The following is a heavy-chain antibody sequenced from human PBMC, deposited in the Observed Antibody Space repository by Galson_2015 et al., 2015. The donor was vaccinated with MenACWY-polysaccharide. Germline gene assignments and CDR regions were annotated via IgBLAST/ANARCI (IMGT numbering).Heavy chain of an antibody. Sequence: SLRLSCAASGFNVGGLYMSWVRQAPGKRPEWVSIMYSGGFTEYEDSVKGRFTIFRDISKNTVYLQTNSLKVEDTAVYYCARGAQRFFDYWGQGRLVTVSA. V-gene: IGHV3-53*01. CDR2: MYSGGFT. CDR1: GFNVGGLY. CDR3: ARGAQRFFDY. J-gene: IGHJ4*02.